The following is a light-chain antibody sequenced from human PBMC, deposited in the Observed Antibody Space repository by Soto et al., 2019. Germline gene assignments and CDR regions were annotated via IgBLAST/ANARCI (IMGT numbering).Light chain of an antibody. CDR2: GAS. CDR3: QKYDSDPFT. CDR1: QGVGNY. V-gene: IGKV1-27*01. Sequence: DIQMTQSPSSLSASVGDRVTITCRASQGVGNYLAWYQQKPGKVPNVLIYGASTLQSEVPSRFSGSGFGTVFTLTITSLQPEDVATYYCQKYDSDPFTFRPGTKVDIK. J-gene: IGKJ3*01.